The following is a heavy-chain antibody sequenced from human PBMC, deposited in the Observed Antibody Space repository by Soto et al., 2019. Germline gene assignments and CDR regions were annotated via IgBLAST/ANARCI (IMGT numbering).Heavy chain of an antibody. Sequence: GGSLRLSCAASGFTFSDYYMSWIRQAPGKGLEWVSYISSSGSTIYYADSVKGRFTISRDNAKNSLYLQMNSLRAEDTAVYYCARDHGDYDILTGGNWFDPWGQGTLVTVSS. CDR1: GFTFSDYY. J-gene: IGHJ5*02. D-gene: IGHD3-9*01. V-gene: IGHV3-11*01. CDR3: ARDHGDYDILTGGNWFDP. CDR2: ISSSGSTI.